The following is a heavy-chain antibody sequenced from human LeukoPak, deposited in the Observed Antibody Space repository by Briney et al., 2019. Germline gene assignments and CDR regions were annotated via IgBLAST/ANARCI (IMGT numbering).Heavy chain of an antibody. CDR3: AKRPVSYSYVDY. CDR2: IKSDGITI. V-gene: IGHV3-74*01. D-gene: IGHD5-18*01. CDR1: GFTFSNYM. J-gene: IGHJ4*02. Sequence: GGSLRLSCAASGFTFSNYMMHWVRHAPGKGLVWVSRIKSDGITITYADSVKGRFTISRDNSKNTLYLQMNSLRAEDTAVYYCAKRPVSYSYVDYWGQGTLVTVSS.